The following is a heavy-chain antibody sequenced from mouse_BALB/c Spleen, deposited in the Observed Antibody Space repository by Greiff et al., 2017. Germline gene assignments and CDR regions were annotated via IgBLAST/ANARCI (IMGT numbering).Heavy chain of an antibody. CDR1: GYTFTDYN. CDR2: IYPYNGGT. J-gene: IGHJ3*01. D-gene: IGHD1-1*01. Sequence: EVKLMESGPELVKPGASVKISCKASGYTFTDYNMHWVKQSHGKSLEWIGYIYPYNGGTGYNQKFKSKATLTVDNSSSTAYMELRSLTSEDSAVYYCARGDYYGSSYVRFAYWGQGTLVTVSA. CDR3: ARGDYYGSSYVRFAY. V-gene: IGHV1S29*02.